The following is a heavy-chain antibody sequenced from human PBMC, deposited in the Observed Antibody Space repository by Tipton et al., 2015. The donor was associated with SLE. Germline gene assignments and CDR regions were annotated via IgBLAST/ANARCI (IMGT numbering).Heavy chain of an antibody. CDR3: ARVPRDLDY. Sequence: RSLRLSCAASGFTFSSYGMHWVRQAPGKGLEWVAVIWYDGSNKYYADSVKGRFTISRDNAKNSLYLQMNSLRAEDTAVYYCARVPRDLDYWGQGTLVTVSS. V-gene: IGHV3-33*01. J-gene: IGHJ4*02. CDR1: GFTFSSYG. CDR2: IWYDGSNK.